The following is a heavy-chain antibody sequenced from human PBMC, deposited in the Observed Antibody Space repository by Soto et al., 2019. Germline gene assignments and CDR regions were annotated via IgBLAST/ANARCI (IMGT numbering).Heavy chain of an antibody. CDR2: ISSSSSTI. CDR1: GFTFSSNS. V-gene: IGHV3-48*02. D-gene: IGHD3-3*01. J-gene: IGHJ5*02. Sequence: EVQVVESGGGLVQPGGSLRLSCAASGFTFSSNSMNWVRQAPGKGLEWISYISSSSSTIYADSVKGRFTISIDNAKNSLYLQMNSMREEDTAVYYSARVIWSGHLTSDLWGQGTLVTVSS. CDR3: ARVIWSGHLTSDL.